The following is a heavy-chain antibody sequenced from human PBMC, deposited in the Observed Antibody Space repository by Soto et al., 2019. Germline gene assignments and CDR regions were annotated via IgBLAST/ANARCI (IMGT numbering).Heavy chain of an antibody. J-gene: IGHJ6*02. CDR2: IWYDGSNK. Sequence: QVQLVESGGGVVQPGRSLRLSCAASGFTFSSYGMHWVRQAPGKGLEWVAVIWYDGSNKCYADSVKGRFTISRDNSKNTLYLQMNSLRAEDTAVYYCARDYRTVTTFHLYYYGMDVWGQGTTVTVSS. CDR1: GFTFSSYG. D-gene: IGHD4-17*01. V-gene: IGHV3-33*01. CDR3: ARDYRTVTTFHLYYYGMDV.